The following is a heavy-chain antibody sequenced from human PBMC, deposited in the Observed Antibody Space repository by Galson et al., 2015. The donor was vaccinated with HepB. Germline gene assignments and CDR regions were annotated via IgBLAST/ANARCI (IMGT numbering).Heavy chain of an antibody. Sequence: SLRLSCAASGFTFSSYAMHWVRQAPGKGLEWVAVIWNDGSNKYYADSVKGRFTVSRDNSENTLYLQMNSLRAEDTAVYYCGRDYVGSCSSTSCPIEYWGQGTLVTVSS. J-gene: IGHJ4*02. D-gene: IGHD2-2*01. CDR1: GFTFSSYA. CDR2: IWNDGSNK. V-gene: IGHV3-33*08. CDR3: GRDYVGSCSSTSCPIEY.